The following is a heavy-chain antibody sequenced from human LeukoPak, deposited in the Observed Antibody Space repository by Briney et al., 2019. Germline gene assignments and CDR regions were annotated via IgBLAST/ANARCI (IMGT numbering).Heavy chain of an antibody. CDR3: AAGNDILTGPDAFDI. CDR2: IVSTSSLM. CDR1: GFTFSTYN. D-gene: IGHD3-9*01. V-gene: IGHV3-21*01. Sequence: PGGSLRLSCVASGFTFSTYNMNWVRQAPGKGLEWVSSIVSTSSLMSYSDSVKGRFTISRDNAKNSVYLQMNSLRAEDTAVYYCAAGNDILTGPDAFDIWGQGTMVTVSS. J-gene: IGHJ3*02.